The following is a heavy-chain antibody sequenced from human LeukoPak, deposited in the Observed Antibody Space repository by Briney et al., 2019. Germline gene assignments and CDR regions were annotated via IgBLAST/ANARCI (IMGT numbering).Heavy chain of an antibody. J-gene: IGHJ3*02. CDR2: IYYSGST. V-gene: IGHV4-59*01. D-gene: IGHD3-22*01. CDR3: ARAAYYYDSSGYYYPSAFDI. Sequence: SETLSLTCTVSGGSISSYYWSWIRQPPGKGLEWIGYIYYSGSTNYNPSLKSRVTISVDTSKNQFSLKLSSVTAAGTAVYYCARAAYYYDSSGYYYPSAFDIWGQGTMVTVSS. CDR1: GGSISSYY.